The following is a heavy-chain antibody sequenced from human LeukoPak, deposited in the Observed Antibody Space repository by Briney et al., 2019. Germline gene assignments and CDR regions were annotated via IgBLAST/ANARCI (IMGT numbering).Heavy chain of an antibody. Sequence: GGSLRLSCAASGFTFSSYGMHWVRQAPGKGLDWVAFIHHDGSNKYYADSVRGRFTISRDNSKNTLYLQMNSLRAEDTAVYYCAKPSLYYYDTSGYYRYWYFDLWGRGTLVTVSS. D-gene: IGHD3-22*01. CDR1: GFTFSSYG. CDR2: IHHDGSNK. V-gene: IGHV3-30*02. J-gene: IGHJ2*01. CDR3: AKPSLYYYDTSGYYRYWYFDL.